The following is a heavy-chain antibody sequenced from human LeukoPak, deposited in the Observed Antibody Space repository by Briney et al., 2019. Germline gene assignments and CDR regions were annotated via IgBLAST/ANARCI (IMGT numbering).Heavy chain of an antibody. CDR1: GGSIINHY. J-gene: IGHJ4*02. Sequence: PSETLSLTRTVSGGSIINHYWSWIRQPPGKGLEWIGYIYYSGGTNFNPSLKSRVTISVDTSKNQFSLNLNSVTAADTAVYYCARRSTGAPYYFDSWGQGTLVTVSP. D-gene: IGHD1-1*01. CDR2: IYYSGGT. V-gene: IGHV4-59*11. CDR3: ARRSTGAPYYFDS.